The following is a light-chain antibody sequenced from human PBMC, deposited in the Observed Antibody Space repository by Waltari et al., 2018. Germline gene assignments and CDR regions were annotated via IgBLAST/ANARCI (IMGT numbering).Light chain of an antibody. CDR2: ENN. V-gene: IGLV1-40*01. Sequence: QSVLTQPPSASGAPGQRVTNPCTGSSSQIGGYYVHWYQQLPGTAPKLLIYENNKRPSGVSDRFSGSQSGSSASLTITGLQSEDEADYYCQSYDSSLSAWVFGGGTRLTVL. J-gene: IGLJ2*01. CDR3: QSYDSSLSAWV. CDR1: SSQIGGYY.